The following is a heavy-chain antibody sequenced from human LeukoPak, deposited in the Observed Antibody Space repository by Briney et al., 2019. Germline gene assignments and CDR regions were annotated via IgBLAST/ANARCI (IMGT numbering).Heavy chain of an antibody. CDR1: GGSIRSYY. V-gene: IGHV4-59*01. Sequence: KTSETLSLTCTVSGGSIRSYYWSWIRQPPGKGLEWIAYIYYSGSTNHNPSLKSRVTISVDTSKKQFSLKLSSVTAADTAVYYCARVYYSNSYDYWYFDLWGRGTLVTVSS. CDR2: IYYSGST. CDR3: ARVYYSNSYDYWYFDL. J-gene: IGHJ2*01. D-gene: IGHD6-13*01.